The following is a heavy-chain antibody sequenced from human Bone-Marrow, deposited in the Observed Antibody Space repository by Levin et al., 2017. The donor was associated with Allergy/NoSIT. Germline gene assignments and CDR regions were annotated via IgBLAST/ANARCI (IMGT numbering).Heavy chain of an antibody. CDR1: GYSISSGYY. CDR2: IFHFGRT. Sequence: SETLSLICSVSGYSISSGYYWGWIRQPPGKGLQWIGNIFHFGRTNYNPSLNSRATISVDTSKNQFSLRLTSVTAADTAMYYCMRHGPGASGLDPSDWWGHGTLVTVSS. V-gene: IGHV4-38-2*02. J-gene: IGHJ5*01. D-gene: IGHD6-19*01. CDR3: MRHGPGASGLDPSDW.